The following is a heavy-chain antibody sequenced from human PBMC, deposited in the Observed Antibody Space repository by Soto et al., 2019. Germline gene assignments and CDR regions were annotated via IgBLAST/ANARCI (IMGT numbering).Heavy chain of an antibody. CDR2: IYPGDSDT. Sequence: PGESLKICCKGAGYSFTSYWIGCVSQMTGKGLEWMGIIYPGDSDTRYSPSFQGQVTISADKSISTAYLQWSSLKASDTAMYYCASSGGATPHAFDIWGQGTMVTVSS. D-gene: IGHD3-16*01. J-gene: IGHJ3*02. V-gene: IGHV5-51*01. CDR1: GYSFTSYW. CDR3: ASSGGATPHAFDI.